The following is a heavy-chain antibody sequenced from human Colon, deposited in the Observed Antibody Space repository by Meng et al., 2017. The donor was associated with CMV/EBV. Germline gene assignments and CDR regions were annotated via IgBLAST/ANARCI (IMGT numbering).Heavy chain of an antibody. Sequence: GESLKISCAASGFTFSDYYMSWIRQAPGKGLEWITYITSGSTTYYADSVKGRFTISRDNAKNSLYLQMNSLRAEDTAVYYCARLKSEEEDHWGQGTMVTVSS. CDR2: ITSGSTT. V-gene: IGHV3-11*04. J-gene: IGHJ4*02. CDR1: GFTFSDYY. CDR3: ARLKSEEEDH. D-gene: IGHD3-3*01.